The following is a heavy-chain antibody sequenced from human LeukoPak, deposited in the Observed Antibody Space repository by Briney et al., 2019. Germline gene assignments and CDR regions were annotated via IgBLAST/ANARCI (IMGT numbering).Heavy chain of an antibody. J-gene: IGHJ4*02. V-gene: IGHV4-59*08. CDR2: IYYSGST. CDR3: ARSITMVRGDPAIFDY. CDR1: GGSISSCY. D-gene: IGHD3-10*01. Sequence: SETLSLTCTVSGGSISSCYWSWIRQPPGKGLEWIGYIYYSGSTNYNPSLKSRVTISVDTSKNQFSLKLSSVTAADTAVYYCARSITMVRGDPAIFDYWGQGTLVTVSS.